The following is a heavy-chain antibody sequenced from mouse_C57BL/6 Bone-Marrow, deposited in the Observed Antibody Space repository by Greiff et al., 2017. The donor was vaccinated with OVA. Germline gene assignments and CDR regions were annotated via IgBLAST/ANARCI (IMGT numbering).Heavy chain of an antibody. CDR3: ARTGPVSYWYFGV. Sequence: QVQLQQSDAELVKPGASVKISCKVSGYTFTDHTIHWMKQRPEQGLEWIGYIYPRDGSTKYNEKFKGQATFTADKSSSTAYMQLNSLTSEDSAVYFCARTGPVSYWYFGVWGTGTTVTVSS. D-gene: IGHD3-1*01. V-gene: IGHV1-78*01. CDR1: GYTFTDHT. CDR2: IYPRDGST. J-gene: IGHJ1*03.